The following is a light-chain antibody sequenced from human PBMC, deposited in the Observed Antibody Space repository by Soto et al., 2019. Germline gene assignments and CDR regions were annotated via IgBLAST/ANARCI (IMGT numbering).Light chain of an antibody. Sequence: DIVMTQSPLSLPVTPGEPASISCRSSQSLLHSSGYNYLDWYLQKPGQSPQLLIYLGSNRASGVPDRFSGRGSGTDSTLKISRVEAEDVGVYYCMQALQTPGTFGQGTKVEIK. CDR2: LGS. J-gene: IGKJ1*01. CDR3: MQALQTPGT. CDR1: QSLLHSSGYNY. V-gene: IGKV2-28*01.